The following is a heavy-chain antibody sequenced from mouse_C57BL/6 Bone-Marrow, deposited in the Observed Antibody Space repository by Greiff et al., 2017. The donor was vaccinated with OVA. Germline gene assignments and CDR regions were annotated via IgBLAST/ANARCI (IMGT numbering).Heavy chain of an antibody. V-gene: IGHV1-64*01. Sequence: QVHVKQPGAELVKPGASVKLSCKASGYTFTSYWMHWVKQRPGQGLEWIGMIHPNSGSTNYNEKFKSKATLTVDKSSSTAYMQLSSLTSEDSAVYYCARPLYYGSSYGFAYWGQGTLVTVSA. D-gene: IGHD1-1*01. CDR3: ARPLYYGSSYGFAY. CDR1: GYTFTSYW. J-gene: IGHJ3*01. CDR2: IHPNSGST.